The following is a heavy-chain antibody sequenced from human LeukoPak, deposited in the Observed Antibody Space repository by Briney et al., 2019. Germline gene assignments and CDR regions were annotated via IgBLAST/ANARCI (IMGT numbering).Heavy chain of an antibody. CDR2: ISAYNGNT. V-gene: IGHV1-18*01. D-gene: IGHD1-1*01. J-gene: IGHJ4*02. CDR3: ARVVRYNWNDRPVNVDY. CDR1: GYTFTSYG. Sequence: ASVKVSCKASGYTFTSYGISWVRQAPGQGLEWMGWISAYNGNTNYAQKLQGRVTMTTDTSTSTAYMELRSLRSDDTAVYYCARVVRYNWNDRPVNVDYWGQGTLVTVSS.